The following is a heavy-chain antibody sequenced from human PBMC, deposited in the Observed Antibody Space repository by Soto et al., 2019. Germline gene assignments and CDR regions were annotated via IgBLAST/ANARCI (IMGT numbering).Heavy chain of an antibody. CDR3: AGPIGYCSSTSCRDDAFDI. V-gene: IGHV4-39*01. CDR2: IYYSGST. CDR1: GGSISSSSYY. D-gene: IGHD2-2*01. Sequence: QLQLQESGPGLVKPSETLSLTCTVSGGSISSSSYYWGWIRQPPGKGLEWIGSIYYSGSTYYNPSLKSRFTISVDTSKNQFSLKLSSVTAADTAVYYCAGPIGYCSSTSCRDDAFDIWGQGTMVTVSS. J-gene: IGHJ3*02.